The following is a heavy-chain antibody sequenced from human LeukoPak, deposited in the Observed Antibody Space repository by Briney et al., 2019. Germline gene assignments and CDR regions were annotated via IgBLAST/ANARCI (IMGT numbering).Heavy chain of an antibody. J-gene: IGHJ4*02. D-gene: IGHD1-26*01. CDR2: ISWNSGSI. V-gene: IGHV3-9*01. Sequence: GRSLRLSCAASGFTFDDYAMHWVRQAPGKGLEWVSGISWNSGSIGYADSVKGRFTISRDNAKNSLYLQMNSLRAEDTALYYCAKDLSESYFGGDYFDYWGQGTLVTVSS. CDR1: GFTFDDYA. CDR3: AKDLSESYFGGDYFDY.